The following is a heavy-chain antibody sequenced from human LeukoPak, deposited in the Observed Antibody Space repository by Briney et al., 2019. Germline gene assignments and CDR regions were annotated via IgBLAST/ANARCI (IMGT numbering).Heavy chain of an antibody. J-gene: IGHJ4*02. CDR3: ASGYSGYDIN. CDR2: INHSGST. V-gene: IGHV4-34*01. CDR1: GGSFSGYY. Sequence: SETLSLTCAVYGGSFSGYYWSWIRQPPGKGLEWIGEINHSGSTNYNPSLKCRVTISVDTSKNQFSLKLSSVTAADTAVYYCASGYSGYDINWGQGTLVTVSS. D-gene: IGHD5-12*01.